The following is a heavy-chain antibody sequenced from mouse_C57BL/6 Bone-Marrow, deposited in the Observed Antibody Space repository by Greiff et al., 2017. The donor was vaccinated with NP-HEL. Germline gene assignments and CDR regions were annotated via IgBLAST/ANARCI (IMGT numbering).Heavy chain of an antibody. V-gene: IGHV1-19*01. D-gene: IGHD2-1*01. CDR1: GYTFTDYY. CDR3: AREDGNYLYYFDY. J-gene: IGHJ2*01. CDR2: INPYNGGT. Sequence: VQLQQSGPVLVKPGASVKMSCKASGYTFTDYYMNWVKQSHGKSLEWIGVINPYNGGTSYNQKFKGKATLTVDKSSSTAYMELNSLTSEDSAVYYCAREDGNYLYYFDYGGQGTTLTVSS.